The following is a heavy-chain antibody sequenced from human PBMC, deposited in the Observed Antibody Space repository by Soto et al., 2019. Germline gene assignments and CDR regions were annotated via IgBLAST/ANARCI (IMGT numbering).Heavy chain of an antibody. Sequence: DSVEVSCQTSGYSFIKNAIHCVRQAPGQIPEWMGWINVGTDKTKYSEKFQGRVTITTDTSASTAYMELTSLGSEDTAVYYCARLEAGVKLDYWGQGNPVTGSS. CDR2: INVGTDKT. CDR3: ARLEAGVKLDY. CDR1: GYSFIKNA. J-gene: IGHJ4*02. V-gene: IGHV1-3*01.